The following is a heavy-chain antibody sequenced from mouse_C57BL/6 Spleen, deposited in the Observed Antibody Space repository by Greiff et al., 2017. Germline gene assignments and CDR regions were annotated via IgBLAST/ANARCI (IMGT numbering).Heavy chain of an antibody. CDR2: IRSKSNNYAT. D-gene: IGHD2-2*01. V-gene: IGHV10-1*01. CDR1: GFSFNTYA. J-gene: IGHJ4*01. Sequence: EVKLVESGGGLVQPKGSLKLSCAASGFSFNTYAMNWVRQAPGKGLEWVARIRSKSNNYATYYADSVKDRFTISRDDSESMLYLQMNNLKTEDTAMYYCVRVTKDYYAMDYWGQGTSVTVSS. CDR3: VRVTKDYYAMDY.